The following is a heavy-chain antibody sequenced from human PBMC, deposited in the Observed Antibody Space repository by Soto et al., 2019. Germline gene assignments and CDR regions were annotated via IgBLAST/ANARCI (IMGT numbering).Heavy chain of an antibody. V-gene: IGHV4-59*01. J-gene: IGHJ4*02. CDR2: IYYSGST. CDR3: AGRTYYDFWSGYYTFDY. CDR1: GGSISSYY. D-gene: IGHD3-3*01. Sequence: SETLSLTCTVSGGSISSYYWTWIRQPPGKGLEWIGYIYYSGSTNYNPSLKSRVTISVDTSKNQFSLKLSSVTAADTAVYYCAGRTYYDFWSGYYTFDYWGQGTLVTVSS.